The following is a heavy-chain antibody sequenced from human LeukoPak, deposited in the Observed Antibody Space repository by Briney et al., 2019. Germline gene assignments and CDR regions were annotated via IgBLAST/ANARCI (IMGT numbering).Heavy chain of an antibody. CDR1: GYTFTSYG. CDR2: INTYTGNP. J-gene: IGHJ5*02. V-gene: IGHV7-4-1*01. CDR3: ARLVAAGGSGSFDP. D-gene: IGHD6-13*01. Sequence: ASVKVSCKASGYTFTSYGISWVRQAPGQGLEWMGWINTYTGNPTYAQDFTGRFVFSLDTSVSTAYLQIYSLKAEDTAVYYCARLVAAGGSGSFDPWGQGTLVTVSS.